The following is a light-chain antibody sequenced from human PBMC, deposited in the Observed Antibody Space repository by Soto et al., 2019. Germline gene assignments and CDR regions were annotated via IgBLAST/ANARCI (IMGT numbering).Light chain of an antibody. V-gene: IGKV3-20*01. CDR2: DAS. Sequence: EFVLTQSPGTLSLSPGERATLSCRASQTVRNNYLAWYQQKPGQAPRLLIYDASSRAAGIPDRFSAGGSGTDFTLTISRLEPEDFAVYYCQEYGSSPGVTFGQGTRLEIK. J-gene: IGKJ5*01. CDR3: QEYGSSPGVT. CDR1: QTVRNNY.